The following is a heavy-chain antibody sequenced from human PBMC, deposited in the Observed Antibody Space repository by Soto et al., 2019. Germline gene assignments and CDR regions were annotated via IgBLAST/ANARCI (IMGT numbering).Heavy chain of an antibody. CDR3: ARGGGLGKLAMGFDY. Sequence: QVQLVQSGAEVKKPGASVKVSCKASGYTFNSYGITWVRQAPGQGLEWMGCISADNGNTNYAQNLQGRVTMTTDTDKSTAYMELRRLRSDDTAVYYCARGGGLGKLAMGFDYWGQGTLVTVSS. J-gene: IGHJ4*02. D-gene: IGHD3-16*01. CDR2: ISADNGNT. V-gene: IGHV1-18*01. CDR1: GYTFNSYG.